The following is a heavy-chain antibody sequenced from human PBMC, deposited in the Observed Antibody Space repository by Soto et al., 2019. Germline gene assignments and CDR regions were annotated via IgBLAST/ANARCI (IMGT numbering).Heavy chain of an antibody. Sequence: GGSLRLSCAASGFTFSSYAMSWVRQAPGKGLEWVSAISGSGGSTYYADSVKGRFTISRDNSKNTLYLQMNSLGAEDTAVYYCAKGGFLEWLLSLSGFGTQAMDVWGQGTTVTVSS. J-gene: IGHJ6*02. CDR2: ISGSGGST. CDR1: GFTFSSYA. D-gene: IGHD3-3*01. V-gene: IGHV3-23*01. CDR3: AKGGFLEWLLSLSGFGTQAMDV.